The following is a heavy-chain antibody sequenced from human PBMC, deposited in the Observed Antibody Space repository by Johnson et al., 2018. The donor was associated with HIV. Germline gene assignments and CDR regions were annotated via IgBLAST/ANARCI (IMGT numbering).Heavy chain of an antibody. CDR3: ARDLLYSSSSTDAFDI. V-gene: IGHV3-7*01. J-gene: IGHJ3*02. D-gene: IGHD6-13*01. CDR1: GFTFSSYW. CDR2: IKQGGSEK. Sequence: VLLLESGGGLVQPGGSLRLSCAASGFTFSSYWMTWVRQAPGKGLEWVASIKQGGSEKYYVDSVRGRFTISRDNAKNSLYLQMNSLRAEDTAVYYCARDLLYSSSSTDAFDIWGPGTMVTVSS.